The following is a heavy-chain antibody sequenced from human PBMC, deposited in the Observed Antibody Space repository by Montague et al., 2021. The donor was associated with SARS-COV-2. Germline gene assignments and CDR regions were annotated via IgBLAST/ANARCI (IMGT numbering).Heavy chain of an antibody. CDR2: INHSGST. D-gene: IGHD3-22*01. Sequence: TLSLTCAVHGGSFSGYYWSWIRQPPGKGLERIGEINHSGSTNYNPSLKSRVSISVDTSKNQFSLKLSSVTAADTAVYYCARGAPTITMILVVITGAGWCFDLWGRGTLVTVSS. CDR1: GGSFSGYY. J-gene: IGHJ2*01. CDR3: ARGAPTITMILVVITGAGWCFDL. V-gene: IGHV4-34*01.